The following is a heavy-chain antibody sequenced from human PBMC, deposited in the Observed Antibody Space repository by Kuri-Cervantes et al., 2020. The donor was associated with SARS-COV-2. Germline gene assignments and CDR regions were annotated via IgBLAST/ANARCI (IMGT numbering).Heavy chain of an antibody. CDR3: ARGERITMVRGVIIKEGDFDY. Sequence: SETLSLTCTVSGDSITTSPYYWAWVRQPPGKVPEWIGSFYYGGSTYENPSLKSRVTMSVDTSQNQFFLRLSSVTAADTAVYYCARGERITMVRGVIIKEGDFDYWGQGTLVTVSS. J-gene: IGHJ4*02. V-gene: IGHV4-39*07. D-gene: IGHD3-10*01. CDR1: GDSITTSPYY. CDR2: FYYGGST.